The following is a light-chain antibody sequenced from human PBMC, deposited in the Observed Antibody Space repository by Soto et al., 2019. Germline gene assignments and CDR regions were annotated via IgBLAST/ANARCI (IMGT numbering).Light chain of an antibody. CDR2: TNT. J-gene: IGLJ3*02. CDR1: SSNIGAGYD. CDR3: QSYDSSLSGWV. Sequence: QSVLTQPPSVSGAPGQRVTISCTGSSSNIGAGYDVHWYQQLPGTAHKLLIYTNTNRPSGVPDRFSGSKSGTSASLAITGLQAEEETDYYCQSYDSSLSGWVFGGGTKLTVL. V-gene: IGLV1-40*01.